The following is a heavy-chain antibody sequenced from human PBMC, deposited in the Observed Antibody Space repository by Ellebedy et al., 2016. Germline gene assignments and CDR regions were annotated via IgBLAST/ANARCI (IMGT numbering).Heavy chain of an antibody. CDR1: GFTFSSYW. CDR3: ARDRDHSYGLDY. V-gene: IGHV3-7*01. CDR2: IKQDGSEK. Sequence: GESLKISCAASGFTFSSYWMSWVRQAPGKGLEWVANIKQDGSEKYYVDSVKGRFTISRDNAKNSLYLQMNSLRAEDTAVYYCARDRDHSYGLDYWGQGTLVTVSS. J-gene: IGHJ4*02. D-gene: IGHD5-18*01.